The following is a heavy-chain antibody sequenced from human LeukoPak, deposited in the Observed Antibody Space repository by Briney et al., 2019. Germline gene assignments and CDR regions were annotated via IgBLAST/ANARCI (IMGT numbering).Heavy chain of an antibody. CDR1: GGSISSSSYY. CDR3: ARYGSIYSCDAFDM. V-gene: IGHV4-39*01. CDR2: IYYSGST. J-gene: IGHJ3*02. Sequence: SETLSLTCTVSGGSISSSSYYWGWLRPPPGKGLEWIGRIYYSGSTYYNPSLKTRVTISVDTSKHQFSLKLSSVTAADTAVYYCARYGSIYSCDAFDMWGQGTMVTVSS. D-gene: IGHD4-11*01.